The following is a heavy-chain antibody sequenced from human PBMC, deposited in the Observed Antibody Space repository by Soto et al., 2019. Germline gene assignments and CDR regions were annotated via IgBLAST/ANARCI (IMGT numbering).Heavy chain of an antibody. V-gene: IGHV3-30-3*01. J-gene: IGHJ6*02. CDR3: TALPIYYNYAMDV. Sequence: QVQLVESGGGVVQPGRSLRLSCAASGFTFSNYAMHWVRQAPGKGLEWVTVISHDGSNRYYADSVKGRFTISRDNSKKMLFLQMNSLRAEDTAFYYCTALPIYYNYAMDVWGQGTTVTVSS. CDR1: GFTFSNYA. CDR2: ISHDGSNR.